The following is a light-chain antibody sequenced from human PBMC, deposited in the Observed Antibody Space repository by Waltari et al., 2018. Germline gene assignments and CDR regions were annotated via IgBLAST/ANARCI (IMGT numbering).Light chain of an antibody. V-gene: IGKV3-20*01. CDR3: HQYTTSSHT. CDR2: GAS. J-gene: IGKJ2*01. Sequence: EIVLTQSPGTMSLSTGESATLSCRADQSIRSEYLAWVQQKPGQAPRLLIYGASNRANGILDRFSGSGSGTDFTLTISRLEPEDSAVYYCHQYTTSSHTFGQGTKLEIK. CDR1: QSIRSEY.